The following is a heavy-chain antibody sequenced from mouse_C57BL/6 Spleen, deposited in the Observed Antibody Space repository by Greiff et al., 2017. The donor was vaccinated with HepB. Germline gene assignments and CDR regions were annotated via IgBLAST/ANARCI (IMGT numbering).Heavy chain of an antibody. CDR2: INPNNGGT. Sequence: EVQLQQSGPELVKPGASVKIPCKASGYTFTDYNMDWVKQSHGKSLEWIGDINPNNGGTIYNQKFKGKATLTVDKSSSTAYMELRSLTSEDTAVYYCARINYDYENYYAMDYWGQGTSVTVSS. D-gene: IGHD2-4*01. CDR1: GYTFTDYN. V-gene: IGHV1-18*01. J-gene: IGHJ4*01. CDR3: ARINYDYENYYAMDY.